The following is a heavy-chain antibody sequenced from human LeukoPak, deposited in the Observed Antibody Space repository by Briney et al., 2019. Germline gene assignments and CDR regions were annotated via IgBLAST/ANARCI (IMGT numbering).Heavy chain of an antibody. CDR1: GYTFTNYG. D-gene: IGHD2-15*01. CDR2: INTYTGNT. Sequence: ASVEVSRKASGYTFTNYGISWVRQAPGQGLEWMGWINTYTGNTTYAQKFQGRVTMTTDTSTRTAYMELRSLRSDDTAVYYCARDVVASKSGYYFYFYLDVWGKGTTVAVSS. V-gene: IGHV1-18*01. CDR3: ARDVVASKSGYYFYFYLDV. J-gene: IGHJ6*03.